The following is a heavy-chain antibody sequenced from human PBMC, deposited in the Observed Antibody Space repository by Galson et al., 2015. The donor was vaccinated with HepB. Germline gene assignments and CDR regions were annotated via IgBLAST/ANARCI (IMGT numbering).Heavy chain of an antibody. D-gene: IGHD5-12*01. CDR2: INHSGST. V-gene: IGHV4-34*01. J-gene: IGHJ4*02. CDR1: GGSFSVYF. Sequence: ETLSLTCAVSGGSFSVYFWTWIRQPPGKGLEWIGEINHSGSTNYIPSLKGRVSISVDTSKNQFSLNLNSVTAADTAVYYCARGLATRRFDHWGQGTLVTVSS. CDR3: ARGLATRRFDH.